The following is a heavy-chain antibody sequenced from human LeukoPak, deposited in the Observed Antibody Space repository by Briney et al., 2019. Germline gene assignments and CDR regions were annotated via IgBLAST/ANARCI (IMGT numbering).Heavy chain of an antibody. CDR2: ISSSSSTI. V-gene: IGHV3-48*01. D-gene: IGHD6-13*01. J-gene: IGHJ4*02. CDR1: GFTFSSYS. Sequence: GGSLRLSCAASGFTFSSYSMNWVRQAPGKGLEWVSYISSSSSTIYYADSVKGRFTISRDNSKNTLYLQMNSLRAEDTAVYYCAKVRLYSSSWYGGFDYWGQGTLVTVSS. CDR3: AKVRLYSSSWYGGFDY.